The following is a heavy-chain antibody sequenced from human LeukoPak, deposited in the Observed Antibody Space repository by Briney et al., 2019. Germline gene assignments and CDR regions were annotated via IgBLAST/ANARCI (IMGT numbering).Heavy chain of an antibody. CDR3: ARTTTFAPHFDY. CDR2: ISSSSTYI. Sequence: PGGSLRLSCAASGFTFSSYSMNWVRQAPGKGLEWVSSISSSSTYIYYADSVKGRFTISRDNSKNTLYLQMNSLRAEDTAVYYCARTTTFAPHFDYRGQGTLVTVSS. V-gene: IGHV3-21*01. J-gene: IGHJ4*02. CDR1: GFTFSSYS. D-gene: IGHD1-1*01.